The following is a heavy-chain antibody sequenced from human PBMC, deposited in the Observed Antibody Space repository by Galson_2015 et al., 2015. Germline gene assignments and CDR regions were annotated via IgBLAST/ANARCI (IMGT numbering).Heavy chain of an antibody. J-gene: IGHJ4*02. CDR3: ARGHCSGGSCYPFDY. CDR2: IWYDGSNK. D-gene: IGHD2-15*01. V-gene: IGHV3-33*01. CDR1: GFTFSSYG. Sequence: SLRISCAASGFTFSSYGMHWVRQAPGKGLEWVAVIWYDGSNKYYADSVKGRFTISRDNSKNTLYLQMNSLRAEDTAVYYCARGHCSGGSCYPFDYWVQGTLVTVSS.